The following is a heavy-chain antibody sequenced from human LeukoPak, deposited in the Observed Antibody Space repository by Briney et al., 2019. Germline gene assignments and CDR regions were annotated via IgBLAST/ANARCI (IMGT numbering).Heavy chain of an antibody. V-gene: IGHV3-30*01. CDR1: GFTFSSYA. D-gene: IGHD6-19*01. CDR2: ISYDGSNK. Sequence: PGRSLRLSCAASGFTFSSYAMHWVRQAPGKGLEWVAVISYDGSNKYYADSVKGRFTISRDNSKNTLYLQMNSLRAEDTAVYYCVRDYNPGIAVYPDYWGQGTLVTVSS. J-gene: IGHJ4*02. CDR3: VRDYNPGIAVYPDY.